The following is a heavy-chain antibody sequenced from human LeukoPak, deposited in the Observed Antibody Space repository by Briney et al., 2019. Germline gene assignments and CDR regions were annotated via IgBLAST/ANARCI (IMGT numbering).Heavy chain of an antibody. V-gene: IGHV3-48*01. CDR1: GFTFSSYS. CDR2: ISSSSSTI. D-gene: IGHD2-21*01. Sequence: GGSLRLSCAASGFTFSSYSMNWVRQAPGKGLEWVSYISSSSSTIYYADSVKGRFTISRDNAKNSLYLQMNSLRAEDTAVYYCAALGDYSPDSWGQGTLVTVSS. CDR3: AALGDYSPDS. J-gene: IGHJ4*02.